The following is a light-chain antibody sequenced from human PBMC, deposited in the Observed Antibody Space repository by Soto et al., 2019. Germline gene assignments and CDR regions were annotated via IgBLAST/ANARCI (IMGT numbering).Light chain of an antibody. J-gene: IGKJ2*01. CDR2: GAS. CDR1: QSVNSND. V-gene: IGKV3-20*01. CDR3: QQYDRSPYT. Sequence: EIVLTQSPDTLSLSPVERATLSCRASQSVNSNDLAWYQHKPGQAPRLLIYGASSRPGGIPDKFSGSGSGTDVTFTINRLEPEDFAVYYCQQYDRSPYTCGQGTKLEI.